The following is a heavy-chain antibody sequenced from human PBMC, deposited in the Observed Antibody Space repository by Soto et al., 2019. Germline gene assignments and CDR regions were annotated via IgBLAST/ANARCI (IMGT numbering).Heavy chain of an antibody. Sequence: QVTLKESGPVLVKPTETLTLTCTVPGFSLSNARMGVSWIHQSPGKALQWLAHIFSNDEKSYSTSLKSSLTISKDTSKSQVVLTMTNMDPVDTATYYCARHGRGVGARPLDYWGQGTLVTVSS. D-gene: IGHD1-26*01. V-gene: IGHV2-26*01. CDR1: GFSLSNARMG. CDR3: ARHGRGVGARPLDY. CDR2: IFSNDEK. J-gene: IGHJ4*02.